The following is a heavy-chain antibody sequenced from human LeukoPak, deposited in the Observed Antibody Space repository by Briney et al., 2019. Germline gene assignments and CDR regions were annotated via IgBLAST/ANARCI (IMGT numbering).Heavy chain of an antibody. CDR3: AGRIWYDFWSGYYLDAFDI. CDR2: IYPGDSDT. Sequence: GESLKISCKGSGYSFTSYWIGWVRQMPGKGLEWMGIIYPGDSDTRYSPSFQGQVTISADKSISTAYLQWSSLKASDTAMYYCAGRIWYDFWSGYYLDAFDIWGQGTMVTVSS. J-gene: IGHJ3*02. V-gene: IGHV5-51*01. D-gene: IGHD3-3*01. CDR1: GYSFTSYW.